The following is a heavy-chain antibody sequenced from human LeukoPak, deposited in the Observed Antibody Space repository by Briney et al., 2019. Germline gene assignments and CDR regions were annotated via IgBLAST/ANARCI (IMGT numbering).Heavy chain of an antibody. Sequence: GGSLRLSCAASGFTFSSYSMNWVRQAPGKGLEWVPSISSSSSYIYYADSVKGRFTISRDNSKNTLYLQMNSLRAEDTAVYYCARVAGSTKGAQRRGTYFDYWGQGTLVTVSS. J-gene: IGHJ4*02. CDR1: GFTFSSYS. CDR2: ISSSSSYI. CDR3: ARVAGSTKGAQRRGTYFDY. D-gene: IGHD6-25*01. V-gene: IGHV3-21*01.